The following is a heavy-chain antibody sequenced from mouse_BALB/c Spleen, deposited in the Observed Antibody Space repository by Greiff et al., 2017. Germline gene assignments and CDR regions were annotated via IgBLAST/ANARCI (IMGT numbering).Heavy chain of an antibody. CDR1: GYSITSGYF. D-gene: IGHD2-3*01. CDR2: ISYDGSN. J-gene: IGHJ1*01. Sequence: EVQLQESGPGLVKPSQSLSLTCSVTGYSITSGYFRNWSRQFPGNKLGWMGYISYDGSNNYNPSLKNRITITRDTSKDQIFLKFNSVTSEDTATYDCARHDGYYYFDVWGAGTTVTVSS. CDR3: ARHDGYYYFDV. V-gene: IGHV3-6*02.